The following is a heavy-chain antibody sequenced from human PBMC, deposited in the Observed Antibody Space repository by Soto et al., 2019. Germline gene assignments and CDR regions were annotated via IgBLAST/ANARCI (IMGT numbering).Heavy chain of an antibody. D-gene: IGHD3-3*01. V-gene: IGHV5-51*01. Sequence: SGESLKISCKGSGYSFTSYWIGWVRQMPGKGLEWMGIIYPGDSDTRYSPSFQGQVTISADKSISTAYLQWSSLKASDTAMYYCARSGPFWSGYYEHIPAFDIWGQGTMVTVSS. CDR1: GYSFTSYW. J-gene: IGHJ3*02. CDR2: IYPGDSDT. CDR3: ARSGPFWSGYYEHIPAFDI.